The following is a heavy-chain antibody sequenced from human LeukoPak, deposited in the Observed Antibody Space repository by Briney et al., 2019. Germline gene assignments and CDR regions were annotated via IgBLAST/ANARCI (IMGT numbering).Heavy chain of an antibody. Sequence: GGSLRLSCAASGFTFSSYGMHWVRQAPGKGLEWVAVIWYDGSNKYYADSVKGRFTISRDNSKNTLYLQMNSLRAEDTAVYYCARDGLLWFGSTLYYFGYWGQGTLVTVSS. CDR3: ARDGLLWFGSTLYYFGY. CDR1: GFTFSSYG. V-gene: IGHV3-33*01. D-gene: IGHD3-10*01. J-gene: IGHJ4*02. CDR2: IWYDGSNK.